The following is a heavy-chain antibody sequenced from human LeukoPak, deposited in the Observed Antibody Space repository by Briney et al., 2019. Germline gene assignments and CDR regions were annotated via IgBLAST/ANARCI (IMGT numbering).Heavy chain of an antibody. CDR1: GYTFTSHY. CDR3: ATGAGVLVVPPAIVDRHFDL. J-gene: IGHJ2*01. D-gene: IGHD2-2*01. CDR2: INPSGGST. Sequence: GATVKVSCKASGYTFTSHYMHWVRQAPGQGLEWMGIINPSGGSTSYAQKFQGRVTMTRDTSTSTVYMELSSLRSEDTAVYFCATGAGVLVVPPAIVDRHFDLWGRGTLVTVSS. V-gene: IGHV1-46*01.